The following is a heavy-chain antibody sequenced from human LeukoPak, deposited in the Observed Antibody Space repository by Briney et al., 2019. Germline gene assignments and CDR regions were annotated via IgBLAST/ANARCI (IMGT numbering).Heavy chain of an antibody. CDR1: GFTFSDHY. CDR3: AGYTAHDVFDI. D-gene: IGHD3-16*02. Sequence: GGSLRLSCAASGFTFSDHYMDWVRQAPGKGLEWVGRTRNKANSYTTEYAASVKGRFTISRDDSKNSLYLQMNSLKTEDTAVNYCAGYTAHDVFDIWGKGKMVTVSS. J-gene: IGHJ3*02. CDR2: TRNKANSYTT. V-gene: IGHV3-72*01.